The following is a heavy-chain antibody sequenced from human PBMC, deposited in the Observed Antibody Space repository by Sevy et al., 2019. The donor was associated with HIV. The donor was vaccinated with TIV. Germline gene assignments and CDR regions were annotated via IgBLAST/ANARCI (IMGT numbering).Heavy chain of an antibody. CDR1: GFLFSSYD. D-gene: IGHD4-17*01. CDR2: ISNSGSTT. J-gene: IGHJ4*02. V-gene: IGHV3-48*03. Sequence: GGSLRLSCAASGFLFSSYDMNWVRQAPGKGLEWVSYISNSGSTTQYSDSVRARFTISRDDAKSSLYLQMNSLRADDTAVYYCARDLPPSATTVAHFDCWGQGTLVTVSS. CDR3: ARDLPPSATTVAHFDC.